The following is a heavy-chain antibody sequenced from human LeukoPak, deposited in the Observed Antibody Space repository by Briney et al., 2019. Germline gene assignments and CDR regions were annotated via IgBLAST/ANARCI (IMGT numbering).Heavy chain of an antibody. D-gene: IGHD3-10*01. CDR3: ARVEEGYGSGRRENYYYYYMDV. J-gene: IGHJ6*03. Sequence: SETLSLTCTVSGGSINSYYWSWIRQPPGMGLEWIGYFYYSGTTNYNPSLKSRVTISVDTSQNQFSLKLSSVTAADTAVYYCARVEEGYGSGRRENYYYYYMDVWGKGTTVTISS. CDR1: GGSINSYY. CDR2: FYYSGTT. V-gene: IGHV4-59*01.